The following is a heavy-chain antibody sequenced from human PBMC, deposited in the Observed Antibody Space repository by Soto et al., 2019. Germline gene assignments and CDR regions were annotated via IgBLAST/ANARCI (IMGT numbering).Heavy chain of an antibody. J-gene: IGHJ6*03. Sequence: GESLKISCAASGFTFSSYAMHWVRQAPGKGLEWVAVISYDGSNKYYADSVKGRFTISRDNSKNTLYLQMNSLRAEDTAVYYCARRARPDFYYMDVWGKGTTVTVSS. CDR1: GFTFSSYA. D-gene: IGHD6-6*01. CDR2: ISYDGSNK. CDR3: ARRARPDFYYMDV. V-gene: IGHV3-30-3*01.